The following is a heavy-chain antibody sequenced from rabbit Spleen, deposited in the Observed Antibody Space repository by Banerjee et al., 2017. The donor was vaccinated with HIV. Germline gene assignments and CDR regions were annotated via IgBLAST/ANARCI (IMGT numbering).Heavy chain of an antibody. CDR3: ARDLPGVIGWNFGW. CDR1: GFSFSSSYW. Sequence: EESGGDLVKPDGSLTLTCTASGFSFSSSYWIFWVRQAPGKGLEWIACINAVTGKAVYASWAKGRFTFSKTSSTTVTLQMTSLTAADTATYFCARDLPGVIGWNFGWWGQGTLVTVS. J-gene: IGHJ3*01. D-gene: IGHD4-1*01. V-gene: IGHV1S45*01. CDR2: INAVTGKA.